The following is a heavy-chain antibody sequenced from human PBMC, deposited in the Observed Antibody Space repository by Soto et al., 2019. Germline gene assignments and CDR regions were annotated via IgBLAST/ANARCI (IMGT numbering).Heavy chain of an antibody. V-gene: IGHV1-18*01. D-gene: IGHD3-22*01. CDR2: ISPYDDNT. Sequence: QVQLVQSGTEVKKPGASVKVSCKASGYTFTSYGISWVRQAPGQGLEWMGWISPYDDNTNYAQNLQGRVTMTTDTSTRTAYMELRSLRSDETAVYYCARGGYYDSSGSRNYHYYGMDAWGQGTTVTVS. CDR3: ARGGYYDSSGSRNYHYYGMDA. J-gene: IGHJ6*02. CDR1: GYTFTSYG.